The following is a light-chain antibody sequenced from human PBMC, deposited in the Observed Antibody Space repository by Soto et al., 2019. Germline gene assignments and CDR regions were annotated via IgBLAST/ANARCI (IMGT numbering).Light chain of an antibody. J-gene: IGKJ1*01. CDR2: GAS. CDR3: QQYNNWPQT. CDR1: QSVSSN. Sequence: EIVMTQSPATLSVSPGERATLSCRASQSVSSNLAWYQQKPGQAPRLLIYGASTRATGIPARFSGSGSGPEFTLTISSLQSEDFAVYYCQQYNNWPQTFGQGTKVAIK. V-gene: IGKV3-15*01.